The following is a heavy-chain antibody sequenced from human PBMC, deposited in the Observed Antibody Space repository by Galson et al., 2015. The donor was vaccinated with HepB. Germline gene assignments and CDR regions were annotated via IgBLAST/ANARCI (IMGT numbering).Heavy chain of an antibody. Sequence: SLRLSCAASGFTFSSYTMNWVRQAPGKGLEWVSSISGAARSTYYAEIVNGRFTISRDNSKDTLYLQMNSLRAEDTAVYYCAKDLIRDAYDSSGCMENWGQGTLVSVSS. D-gene: IGHD3-22*01. CDR2: ISGAARST. V-gene: IGHV3-23*01. CDR3: AKDLIRDAYDSSGCMEN. CDR1: GFTFSSYT. J-gene: IGHJ4*02.